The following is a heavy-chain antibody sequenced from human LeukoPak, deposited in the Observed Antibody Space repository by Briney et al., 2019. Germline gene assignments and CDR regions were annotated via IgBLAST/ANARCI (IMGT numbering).Heavy chain of an antibody. Sequence: ASVKVSCKASGYTFTGYYMHWVRQAPGQGLEGMGWINPNSGGTNYAQKFQGRVTMTRDTSISTAYMELSRLRSDDTAVYYCSCGSSSSGWYDPYYFDYWGQGTLVTVSS. CDR2: INPNSGGT. CDR3: SCGSSSSGWYDPYYFDY. CDR1: GYTFTGYY. V-gene: IGHV1-2*02. D-gene: IGHD6-19*01. J-gene: IGHJ4*02.